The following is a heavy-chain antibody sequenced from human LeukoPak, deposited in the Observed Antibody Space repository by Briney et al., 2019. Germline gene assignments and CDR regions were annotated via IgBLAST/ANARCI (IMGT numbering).Heavy chain of an antibody. J-gene: IGHJ4*02. D-gene: IGHD6-6*01. CDR1: GFTFSSYA. CDR3: AKVYSSSVRRPYFDY. CDR2: ISGSGGST. V-gene: IGHV3-23*01. Sequence: GGSLRLSCAASGFTFSSYAMSWVRQAPGKGLEWVSAISGSGGSTYYADSVKGRFTISRDNSKNTLYLQMNSLRAEDTAVYYCAKVYSSSVRRPYFDYWGQGTLVTVSS.